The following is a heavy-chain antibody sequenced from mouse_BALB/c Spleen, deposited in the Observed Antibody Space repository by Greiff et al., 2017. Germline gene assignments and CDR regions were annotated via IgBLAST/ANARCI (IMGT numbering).Heavy chain of an antibody. CDR2: ISSGSSTI. J-gene: IGHJ2*01. CDR1: GFTFSSFG. D-gene: IGHD2-4*01. Sequence: EVQGVESGGGLVQPGGSRKLSCAASGFTFSSFGMHWVRQAPEKGLEWVAYISSGSSTIYYADTVKGRFTISRDNPKNTLFLQMTSLRSEDTAMYYCARYDYDDGFDYWGQGTTLTVSS. CDR3: ARYDYDDGFDY. V-gene: IGHV5-17*02.